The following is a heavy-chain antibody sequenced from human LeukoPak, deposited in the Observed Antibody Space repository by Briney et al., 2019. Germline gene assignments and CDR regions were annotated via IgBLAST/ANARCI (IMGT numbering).Heavy chain of an antibody. CDR2: IFPVFGTS. Sequence: GASVKVSCTASGGTFNNFAICWVRQAPGQGLEWMGGIFPVFGTSTYAQKFQGRVTITADESTRTAHMELSSLRSDDTAVYYCARGSHTSSWYKHAFDIWAQGTMVTVSS. CDR3: ARGSHTSSWYKHAFDI. J-gene: IGHJ3*02. V-gene: IGHV1-69*13. D-gene: IGHD6-13*01. CDR1: GGTFNNFA.